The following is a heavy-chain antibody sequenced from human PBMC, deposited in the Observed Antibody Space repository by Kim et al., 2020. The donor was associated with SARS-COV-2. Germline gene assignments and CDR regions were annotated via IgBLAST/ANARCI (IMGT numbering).Heavy chain of an antibody. CDR3: ARGRTGMVQGADAFDI. V-gene: IGHV1-46*01. CDR1: GYTFTSYY. D-gene: IGHD3-10*01. J-gene: IGHJ3*02. CDR2: INPSGGST. Sequence: ASVKVSCKASGYTFTSYYMHWVRQAPGQGLEWMGIINPSGGSTSYAQKFQGRVTMTRDTSTSTVYMEPSSLRSEDTAVYYCARGRTGMVQGADAFDIWGQGTMVTVSS.